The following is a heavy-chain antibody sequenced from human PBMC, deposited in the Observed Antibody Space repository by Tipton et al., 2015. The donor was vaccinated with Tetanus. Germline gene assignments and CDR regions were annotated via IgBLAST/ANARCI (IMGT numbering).Heavy chain of an antibody. Sequence: SLRLSCATSGFTFSSHAMNWVRQAPGKGLEWVSAISGSGGSTYYADSVKGRFTISRDNSKNTLYLQMNSLRAEDTAVYYCAKAHHEANYYYYGMDVWGQGTTVTVSS. CDR3: AKAHHEANYYYYGMDV. V-gene: IGHV3-23*01. CDR2: ISGSGGST. J-gene: IGHJ6*02. CDR1: GFTFSSHA.